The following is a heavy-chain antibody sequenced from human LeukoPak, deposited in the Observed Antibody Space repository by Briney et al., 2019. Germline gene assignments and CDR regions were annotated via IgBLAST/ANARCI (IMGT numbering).Heavy chain of an antibody. CDR2: ISYDGSNK. J-gene: IGHJ4*02. D-gene: IGHD3-9*01. Sequence: PGGSLRLSCAASGFTFSSYAMHWVRQAPGKGLEWVAVISYDGSNKYYADSVKGRFTISRDNSKNTLYLQMNSLRAEDTAVYYCARAPRYFPFDYWGQGTLVIVSS. CDR3: ARAPRYFPFDY. V-gene: IGHV3-30-3*01. CDR1: GFTFSSYA.